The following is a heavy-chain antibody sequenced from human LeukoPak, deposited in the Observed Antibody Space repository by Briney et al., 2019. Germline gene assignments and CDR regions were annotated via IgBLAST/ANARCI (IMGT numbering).Heavy chain of an antibody. CDR1: GFIFSDCD. Sequence: HPGGSLRLSCTASGFIFSDCDMEWVRQAPGKGLEWISHISRSSNTIYYADSVKGRFTTSRDNAKNSLYLELNSLRAEDTAVYFCARRKIDYGDFDYWGQGTLVTVSS. CDR2: ISRSSNTI. V-gene: IGHV3-48*01. CDR3: ARRKIDYGDFDY. D-gene: IGHD4-17*01. J-gene: IGHJ4*02.